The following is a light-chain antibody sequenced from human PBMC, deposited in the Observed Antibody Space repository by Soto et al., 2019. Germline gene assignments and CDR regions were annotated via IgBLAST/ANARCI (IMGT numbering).Light chain of an antibody. CDR3: AAWGGSLNGVV. CDR1: FSNFGSSP. Sequence: QSVLTQPPSASGTPGQRVTISCSGGFSNFGSSPVNWYQQLPGAAPKLLIYFNGQRPSGVPDRFSGSKSGTSASLAISGLQSEDEADYHCAAWGGSLNGVVFGGGTKLTVL. V-gene: IGLV1-44*01. CDR2: FNG. J-gene: IGLJ2*01.